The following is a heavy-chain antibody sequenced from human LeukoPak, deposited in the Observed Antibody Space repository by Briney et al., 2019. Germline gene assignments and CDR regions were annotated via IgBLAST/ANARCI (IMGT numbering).Heavy chain of an antibody. V-gene: IGHV4-59*01. Sequence: PSETLSLTCTVSGGSISSYYWSWIRQPPGKGLEWIGYIYYSGSTNYNPSLKSRVTISVDTSKNQFSLKLSSVTAADTAVYYCARSKRSYYYYGMDVWGQGTTVTVSS. CDR2: IYYSGST. D-gene: IGHD6-25*01. CDR1: GGSISSYY. CDR3: ARSKRSYYYYGMDV. J-gene: IGHJ6*02.